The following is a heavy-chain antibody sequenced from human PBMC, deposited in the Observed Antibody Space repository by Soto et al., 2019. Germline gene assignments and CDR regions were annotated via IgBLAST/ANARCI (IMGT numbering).Heavy chain of an antibody. Sequence: SGPTLVNPTQTLTLTCTFSGFTLSTSGVGVGWIRQPPGKALEWLADIYWDDDKRYSPSLKSRLTITKDISKNQVVLTMTNMDPVDTATYYCAHRRSGFCSGGSCSPFDFWGQGTLVTVSS. V-gene: IGHV2-5*02. J-gene: IGHJ4*02. CDR1: GFTLSTSGVG. D-gene: IGHD2-15*01. CDR2: IYWDDDK. CDR3: AHRRSGFCSGGSCSPFDF.